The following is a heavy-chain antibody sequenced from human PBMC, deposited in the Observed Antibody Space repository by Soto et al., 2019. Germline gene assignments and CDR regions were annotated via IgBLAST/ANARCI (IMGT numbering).Heavy chain of an antibody. CDR2: ISSSSSYK. J-gene: IGHJ4*02. D-gene: IGHD3-22*01. CDR3: ARVLYYDNSGFYL. Sequence: GGSVRLSCTASGFTFSNYNMNWVRQAPGKGLEWVSSISSSSSYKYYADSVKGRFTISRDNAKNSLYLQMNSLRAEDTAVYYCARVLYYDNSGFYLWGQGTLVTVSS. CDR1: GFTFSNYN. V-gene: IGHV3-21*01.